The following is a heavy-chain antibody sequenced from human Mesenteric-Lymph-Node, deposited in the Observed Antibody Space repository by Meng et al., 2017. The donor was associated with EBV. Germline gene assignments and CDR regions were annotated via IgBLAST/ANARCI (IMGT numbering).Heavy chain of an antibody. D-gene: IGHD6-19*01. CDR1: GFTFSSYA. V-gene: IGHV3-30-3*01. CDR3: ARDKRWLAVAGYFDY. Sequence: VQLVESGGXVVQPGRAXRRSCAASGFTFSSYAMHWVRQAPGKGLEWVAVISYDGSNKYYADSVKGRFTISRDNSKNTLYLQMNSLRAEDTAVYYCARDKRWLAVAGYFDYWGQGTLVTVSS. J-gene: IGHJ4*02. CDR2: ISYDGSNK.